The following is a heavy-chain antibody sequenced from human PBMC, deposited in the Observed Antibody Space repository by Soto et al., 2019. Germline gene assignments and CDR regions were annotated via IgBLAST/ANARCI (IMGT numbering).Heavy chain of an antibody. Sequence: QVQLVQSGTEVKKPGASVNVSCKAFGYTFTSYGFSWVRQVPGHGLEWLGWISAFNGDTQYSQTMKVRLTVTTDTATTTVHLELRSLTPADTAVYYCAREAGWQRMVPYDWGQGTLVTVS. CDR3: AREAGWQRMVPYD. CDR1: GYTFTSYG. J-gene: IGHJ4*02. V-gene: IGHV1-18*04. CDR2: ISAFNGDT. D-gene: IGHD6-25*01.